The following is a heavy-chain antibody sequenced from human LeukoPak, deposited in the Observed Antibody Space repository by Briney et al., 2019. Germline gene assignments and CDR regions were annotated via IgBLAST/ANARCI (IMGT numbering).Heavy chain of an antibody. V-gene: IGHV4-59*08. Sequence: SETLSLTCTVSGGSINNSYWSCIRQLPGKGLEWIGYIYNGNTKYNPSLNNRRTISVETSKNQFSLKLTSVTAADTAAYYCAIAPALWGQGDLVTVSA. CDR3: AIAPAL. CDR2: IYNGNT. CDR1: GGSINNSY. J-gene: IGHJ4*02.